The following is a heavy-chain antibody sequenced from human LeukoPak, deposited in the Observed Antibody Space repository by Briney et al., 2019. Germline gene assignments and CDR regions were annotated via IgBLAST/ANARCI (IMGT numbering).Heavy chain of an antibody. Sequence: ASVKVSCKASGYMFTSYAISWVRQAPGQGLEWMGWISPYNGNTNYAQKLQGRVTMTTDTSTTTAYMELRSLRSGDTAIYYCARHPYYDSRGYYVYWGQGTLVTVSS. CDR3: ARHPYYDSRGYYVY. J-gene: IGHJ4*02. CDR1: GYMFTSYA. CDR2: ISPYNGNT. V-gene: IGHV1-18*01. D-gene: IGHD3-22*01.